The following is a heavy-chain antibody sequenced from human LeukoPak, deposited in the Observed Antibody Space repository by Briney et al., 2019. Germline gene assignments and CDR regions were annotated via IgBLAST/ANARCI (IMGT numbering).Heavy chain of an antibody. CDR1: GFTFSSYW. D-gene: IGHD6-19*01. J-gene: IGHJ4*02. V-gene: IGHV3-74*01. CDR3: ARESSSGLIIDY. CDR2: INPDGSET. Sequence: GGSLRLSCAASGFTFSSYWMHWVRETPGKGLVWVSRINPDGSETSYADSVKGRFTVSRDNAKNTLHLQMSSLRAEDTAVYYCARESSSGLIIDYLGQGTLVTVSS.